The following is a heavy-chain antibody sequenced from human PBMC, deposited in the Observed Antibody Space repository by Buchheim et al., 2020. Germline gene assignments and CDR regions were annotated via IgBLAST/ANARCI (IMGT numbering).Heavy chain of an antibody. CDR1: GFTFSNYA. D-gene: IGHD2-15*01. J-gene: IGHJ4*02. CDR3: AREYCRGGSCYDAGDY. V-gene: IGHV3-23*01. Sequence: EVQLLESGGGLVQPGGSLRLSCAASGFTFSNYAMSWVRQAPGKGLEWVSSIIGRGTSTYYADSVKGRFTISRDNSKNTLDLQMNSLRAEDTAIYYCAREYCRGGSCYDAGDYWGQGTL. CDR2: IIGRGTST.